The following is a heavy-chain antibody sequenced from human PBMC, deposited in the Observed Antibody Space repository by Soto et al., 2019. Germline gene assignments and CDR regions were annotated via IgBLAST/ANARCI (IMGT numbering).Heavy chain of an antibody. Sequence: QVHLVQSGAEVKKPGASVTFPCKASGYTFSNYYMHWVRQAPGQGLAWVGISNPSGGGTTYAQNFQGRVTMPRDTSTSTIYMELNSLRTEDTAVYYCANGPKLADLGDRGYYGMDVWGHGTTVTVS. CDR3: ANGPKLADLGDRGYYGMDV. CDR2: SNPSGGGT. J-gene: IGHJ6*02. CDR1: GYTFSNYY. V-gene: IGHV1-46*01. D-gene: IGHD2-21*02.